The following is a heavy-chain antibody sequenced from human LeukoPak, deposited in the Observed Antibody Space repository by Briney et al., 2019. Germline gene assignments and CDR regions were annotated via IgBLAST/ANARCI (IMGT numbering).Heavy chain of an antibody. Sequence: GGSLRRSCAASGFTFSNARMSWVRQAPGKGLEWVANIKQDGTEKYYVDSVKGRFTISRDNAKNSLHLQMNSLRVEDTAVYYCAKVAKYYYGSETYYSFEHWGQGTPVTASS. V-gene: IGHV3-7*01. D-gene: IGHD3-10*01. CDR3: AKVAKYYYGSETYYSFEH. CDR2: IKQDGTEK. CDR1: GFTFSNAR. J-gene: IGHJ4*02.